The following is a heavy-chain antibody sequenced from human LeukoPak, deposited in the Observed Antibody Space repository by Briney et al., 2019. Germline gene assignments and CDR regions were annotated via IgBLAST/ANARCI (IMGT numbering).Heavy chain of an antibody. V-gene: IGHV4-59*01. CDR1: GGSISSYH. J-gene: IGHJ4*02. Sequence: SETLSLTCTVSGGSISSYHWSWIRQPPGKGLEWIGYIYYSGSTNYNPSLKSRVTISVDTSKNQFSLKLSSVTAADTAVYYCASHYGSGSYPLDYWGQGTLVTVSS. D-gene: IGHD3-10*01. CDR3: ASHYGSGSYPLDY. CDR2: IYYSGST.